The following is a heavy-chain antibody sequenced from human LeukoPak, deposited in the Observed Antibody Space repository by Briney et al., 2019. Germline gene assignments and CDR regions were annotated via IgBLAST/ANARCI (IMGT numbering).Heavy chain of an antibody. J-gene: IGHJ5*02. CDR3: ARITIAAADLWWFDP. CDR1: GGSISSYY. Sequence: SETLSLTCTVSGGSISSYYWSWIRQPPGKGLEWIGYIYYSGSTNYNPSLKSRVTISVDTSKNQFSLKLSSVTAADTAVYYCARITIAAADLWWFDPWGQGTLVTVPS. CDR2: IYYSGST. D-gene: IGHD6-13*01. V-gene: IGHV4-59*01.